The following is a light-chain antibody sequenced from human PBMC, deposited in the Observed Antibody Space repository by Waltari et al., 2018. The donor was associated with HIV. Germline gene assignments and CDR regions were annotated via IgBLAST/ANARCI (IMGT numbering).Light chain of an antibody. V-gene: IGLV3-9*01. CDR1: NIGTKD. J-gene: IGLJ2*01. CDR3: QVWHYTVV. CDR2: NDI. Sequence: SYELTQPFSVAVALRQTARHPWGGSNIGTKDVHWYQQKPGQSPLLLIFNDIHRPSGVPERFSGSKSRNLATLTISGAQAGDEAAYYCQVWHYTVVFGGGTKVTV.